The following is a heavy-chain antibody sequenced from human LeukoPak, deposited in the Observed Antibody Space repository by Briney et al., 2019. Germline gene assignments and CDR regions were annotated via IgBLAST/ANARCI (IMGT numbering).Heavy chain of an antibody. D-gene: IGHD3-3*01. CDR2: ISSSSSYR. CDR3: ASASRSGYDDH. CDR1: GFTFSSYS. V-gene: IGHV3-21*01. J-gene: IGHJ4*02. Sequence: PGGSLRLSCAASGFTFSSYSMNWVRQAPGKGMEWVSSISSSSSYRYYADSVKGRFTISRDNAKNSLYLQMNSLRAEDTAVYYCASASRSGYDDHWSQGTLVTVST.